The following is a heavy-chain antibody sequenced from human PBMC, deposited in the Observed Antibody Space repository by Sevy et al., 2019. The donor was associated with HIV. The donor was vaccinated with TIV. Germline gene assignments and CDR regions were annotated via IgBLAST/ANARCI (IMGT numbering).Heavy chain of an antibody. CDR2: ISSSSTI. CDR1: GFTFSSYS. Sequence: GGSLRLSCAASGFTFSSYSMNWVRQAPGKGLEWVSYISSSSTIYYADSVKGRFTISRDNAKNSLYLQMNSLRAEDTAVYYCARGRIAVAVLWGQGTLVTVSS. J-gene: IGHJ4*02. V-gene: IGHV3-48*01. D-gene: IGHD6-19*01. CDR3: ARGRIAVAVL.